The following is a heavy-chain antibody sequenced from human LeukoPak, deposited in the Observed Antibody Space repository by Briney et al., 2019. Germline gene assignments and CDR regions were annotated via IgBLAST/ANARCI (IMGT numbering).Heavy chain of an antibody. V-gene: IGHV3-21*04. CDR2: ISSSSSYI. J-gene: IGHJ6*03. D-gene: IGHD6-19*01. CDR1: AFTFSSYS. Sequence: GGSLRLSCVASAFTFSSYSMNWVRQAPGKGLEWVSSISSSSSYIYYADSVKGRFTISRDNAKNSLYLQMNSLRAEDTALYYCAKGGLVPRGTDYYYYMDVWGKGTTVTVSS. CDR3: AKGGLVPRGTDYYYYMDV.